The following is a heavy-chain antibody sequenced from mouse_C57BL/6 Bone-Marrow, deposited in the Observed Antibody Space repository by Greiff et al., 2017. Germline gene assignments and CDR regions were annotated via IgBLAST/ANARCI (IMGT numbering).Heavy chain of an antibody. V-gene: IGHV5-12*01. J-gene: IGHJ4*01. Sequence: EVKLMESGGGLVQPGGSLKLSCAASGFTFSDYYMYWVRQTPEKRLEWVAYISNGGGSTYYPDTVKGRFTISRDNAKNTLYLQMSRLKSEDTAMYYCARLYYYGSSGYYYAMDYWGQGTSVTVSS. D-gene: IGHD1-1*01. CDR1: GFTFSDYY. CDR2: ISNGGGST. CDR3: ARLYYYGSSGYYYAMDY.